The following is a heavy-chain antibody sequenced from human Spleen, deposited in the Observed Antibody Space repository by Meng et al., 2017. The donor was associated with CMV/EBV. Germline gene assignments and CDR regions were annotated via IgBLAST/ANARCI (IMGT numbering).Heavy chain of an antibody. V-gene: IGHV4-59*01. CDR3: ARDELAARY. D-gene: IGHD6-25*01. J-gene: IGHJ4*02. CDR2: INYSGSS. Sequence: GSLRLSCSVSGGSISTYYWSWIRQPPGKALEWIGYINYSGSSNYNPSLKSRVTISVDTSKNQFSLKLSSVTAADTAVYYCARDELAARYWGQGTLVTVSS. CDR1: GGSISTYY.